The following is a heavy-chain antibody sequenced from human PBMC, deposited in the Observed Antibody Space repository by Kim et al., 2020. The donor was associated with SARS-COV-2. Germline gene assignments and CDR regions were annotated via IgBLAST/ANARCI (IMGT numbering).Heavy chain of an antibody. CDR2: ISNPATTI. CDR3: ARGRVAARRFDF. D-gene: IGHD6-6*01. Sequence: GGSLRLSCAASGFTFSEFYMGWIRQPPGKGLEWLSYISNPATTIYYADSVKGRFTISRDNTKNSLYLEMNGLRVDDTAVYFCARGRVAARRFDFWGQGTLVTVS. V-gene: IGHV3-11*01. J-gene: IGHJ4*02. CDR1: GFTFSEFY.